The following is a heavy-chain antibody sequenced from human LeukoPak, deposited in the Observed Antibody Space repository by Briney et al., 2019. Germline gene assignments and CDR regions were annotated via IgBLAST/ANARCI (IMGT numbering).Heavy chain of an antibody. CDR2: IYHSGST. V-gene: IGHV4-38-2*02. Sequence: KTSETLSLTCTVSDYSIRSGYYWGWIRQPPGKGLEWIGSIYHSGSTDYNPSLKSRVTISRDTSKNQFSLKLSSVTAADTAVYYCARDATGVGNYFNYWGQGTLVTVSS. D-gene: IGHD4-23*01. CDR3: ARDATGVGNYFNY. CDR1: DYSIRSGYY. J-gene: IGHJ4*02.